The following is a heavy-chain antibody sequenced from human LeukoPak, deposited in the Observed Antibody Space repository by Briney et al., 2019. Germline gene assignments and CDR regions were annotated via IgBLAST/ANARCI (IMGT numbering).Heavy chain of an antibody. Sequence: PSETLSLTCTVSGGSISSYYWSWIRQPPGKGLEWIGYIYYSGSTNYNPSLKSRVTISVDTSKNQFSLKLSSVTAADTAVCYCARSYYYEQYYFDYWGQGTLVTVSS. CDR2: IYYSGST. J-gene: IGHJ4*02. D-gene: IGHD3-22*01. V-gene: IGHV4-59*01. CDR1: GGSISSYY. CDR3: ARSYYYEQYYFDY.